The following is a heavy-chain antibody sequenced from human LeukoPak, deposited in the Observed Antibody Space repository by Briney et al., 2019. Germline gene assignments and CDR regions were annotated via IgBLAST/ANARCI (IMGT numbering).Heavy chain of an antibody. V-gene: IGHV4-39*07. J-gene: IGHJ4*02. CDR2: IYYSGST. CDR1: GGSISSSSYY. Sequence: PSETLSLTCTVSGGSISSSSYYWGWIRQPPGKGLEWIGSIYYSGSTYYNPSLKSRVTISVDTSKNQFSLKLSSVTAADTAVYYCASYYYDSSGYYRDWGQGTLVTVSS. CDR3: ASYYYDSSGYYRD. D-gene: IGHD3-22*01.